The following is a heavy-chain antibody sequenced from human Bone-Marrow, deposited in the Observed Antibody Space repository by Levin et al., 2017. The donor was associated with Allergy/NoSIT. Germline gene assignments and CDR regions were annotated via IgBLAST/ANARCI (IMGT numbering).Heavy chain of an antibody. CDR3: ARRRGKGDNYGMDV. V-gene: IGHV4-59*01. Sequence: SETLSLTCTVSGGSISSYYWSWIRQPPGKGLEWIGYIYYSGSTNYNPSLKSRVTISVDTSKNQFSLKLSSVTAADTAVYYCARRRGKGDNYGMDVWGQGTTVTVSS. J-gene: IGHJ6*02. CDR2: IYYSGST. CDR1: GGSISSYY. D-gene: IGHD3-10*01.